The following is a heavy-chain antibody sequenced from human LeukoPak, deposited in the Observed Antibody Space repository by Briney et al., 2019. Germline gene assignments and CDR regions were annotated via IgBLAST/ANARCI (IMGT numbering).Heavy chain of an antibody. V-gene: IGHV3-30*18. CDR2: ISYDGSNK. Sequence: GGSLRLSCAASGFTFSSYGMHWVRQAPGKGLEWVAVISYDGSNKYYADSVKGRFTISRDNSKNTLYLQMNSLRAEDTAVYYCAKDGGIAAAGTPIVEYYYGMDVWGQGTTVTVSS. CDR1: GFTFSSYG. D-gene: IGHD6-13*01. J-gene: IGHJ6*02. CDR3: AKDGGIAAAGTPIVEYYYGMDV.